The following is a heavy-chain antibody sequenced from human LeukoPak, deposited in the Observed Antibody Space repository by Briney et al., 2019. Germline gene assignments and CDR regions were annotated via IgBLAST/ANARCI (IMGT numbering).Heavy chain of an antibody. CDR1: GGSFSGYY. D-gene: IGHD3-10*01. CDR3: ARGRYYGSGIVFWFDP. J-gene: IGHJ5*02. V-gene: IGHV4-34*01. Sequence: SETLSLTCAVYGGSFSGYYWSWICQPPGKGLEWIGEINHSGSTNYNPSLKSRVTISVDTSKNQFSLKLSSVTAADTAVYYCARGRYYGSGIVFWFDPWGQGTLVTVSS. CDR2: INHSGST.